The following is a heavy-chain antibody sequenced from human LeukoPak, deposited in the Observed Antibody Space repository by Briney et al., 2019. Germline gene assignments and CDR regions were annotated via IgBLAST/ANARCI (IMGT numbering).Heavy chain of an antibody. Sequence: ASVKVSCKASGYTFSTYTMHWVRQAPGQRIEWMGWINARNGNTKYSQKFQGRVTITRDTSASTAYMEMSSLRSEDTAVYYCAREIDRDDYNRFFDYWGQGTLVTVSS. CDR3: AREIDRDDYNRFFDY. D-gene: IGHD5-24*01. V-gene: IGHV1-3*01. CDR2: INARNGNT. J-gene: IGHJ4*02. CDR1: GYTFSTYT.